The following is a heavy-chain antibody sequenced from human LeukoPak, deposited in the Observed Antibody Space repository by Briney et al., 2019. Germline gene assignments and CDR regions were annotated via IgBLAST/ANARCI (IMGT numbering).Heavy chain of an antibody. CDR1: GYTFTGYY. Sequence: ASVKVSCKASGYTFTGYYMHWVRQAPGQGLEWMGWINPNSGGTNYAQKFQGRVTMTRDTSISTAYMELSRLRSDDTAVYYCARDRYDFWSGYNRGDYFDYWGQGTLVTVSS. V-gene: IGHV1-2*02. CDR2: INPNSGGT. D-gene: IGHD3-3*01. J-gene: IGHJ4*02. CDR3: ARDRYDFWSGYNRGDYFDY.